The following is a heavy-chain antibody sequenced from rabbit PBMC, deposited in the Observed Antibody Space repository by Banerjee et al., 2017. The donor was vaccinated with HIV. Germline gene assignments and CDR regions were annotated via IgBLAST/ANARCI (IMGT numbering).Heavy chain of an antibody. V-gene: IGHV1S40*01. CDR3: ARDLAGVIGWNFGL. CDR2: IYAGSSGST. CDR1: GFSFSSSDW. J-gene: IGHJ4*01. D-gene: IGHD4-1*01. Sequence: QSLEESGGDLVKPGASLTLTCTASGFSFSSSDWICWVRQAPGKGLEWIACIYAGSSGSTYYASWAKGRFTISKTSSTTVTLQMTSLTAADTATYFCARDLAGVIGWNFGLWGPGTLVTVS.